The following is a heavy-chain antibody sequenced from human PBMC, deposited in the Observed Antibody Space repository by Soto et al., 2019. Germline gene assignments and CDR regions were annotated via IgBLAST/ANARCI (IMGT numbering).Heavy chain of an antibody. CDR1: GGTFSSYA. D-gene: IGHD1-26*01. J-gene: IGHJ6*02. CDR2: IIPIFGTA. V-gene: IGHV1-69*13. CDR3: ARWDDYYYGMDV. Sequence: SVKVSCKASGGTFSSYAISWVRQAPGQGLEWMGGIIPIFGTANYAQKFQGRVTITADESTSTAYMELSSLRSEDTAVYYCARWDDYYYGMDVWGQGTTVTASS.